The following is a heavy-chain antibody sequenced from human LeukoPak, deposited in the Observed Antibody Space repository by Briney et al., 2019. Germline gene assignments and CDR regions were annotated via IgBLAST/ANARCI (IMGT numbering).Heavy chain of an antibody. D-gene: IGHD3-3*01. CDR2: ISGSGGST. CDR3: AKGGTKTDSYYDFWSGYHYGMDV. CDR1: GFTFSSYA. V-gene: IGHV3-23*01. Sequence: GGSLRLSCAASGFTFSSYAMSWVRQAPGKGLEWVSAISGSGGSTYYADSVKGRFTISRDNSKNTLYLQMNSLRAEDTAVYYCAKGGTKTDSYYDFWSGYHYGMDVWGQGTTVTVS. J-gene: IGHJ6*02.